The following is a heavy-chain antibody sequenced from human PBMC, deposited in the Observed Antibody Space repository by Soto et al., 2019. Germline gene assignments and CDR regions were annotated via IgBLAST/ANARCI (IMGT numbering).Heavy chain of an antibody. V-gene: IGHV3-23*01. CDR3: VKDDRILGRRYFDL. D-gene: IGHD2-15*01. J-gene: IGHJ2*01. CDR1: GFTFSSYS. Sequence: GGSLRLSCAASGFTFSSYSMTWVRQAPGKGLEWVSSISFSDGGTYYADSVKGRLTISRDNSKNTLFLQMNSLRVEDTAVYYCVKDDRILGRRYFDLWGRGTLVTVSS. CDR2: ISFSDGGT.